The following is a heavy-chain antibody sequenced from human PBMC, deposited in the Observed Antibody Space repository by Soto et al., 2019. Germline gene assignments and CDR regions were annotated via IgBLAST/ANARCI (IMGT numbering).Heavy chain of an antibody. V-gene: IGHV1-69*13. D-gene: IGHD2-15*01. J-gene: IGHJ3*02. CDR2: IIPIFGTA. CDR1: GGTFSSYA. CDR3: ARVREPTPDSHPPHDAFDI. Sequence: SVKVSCKAAGGTFSSYAISGVRRAPGQGLEWMGGIIPIFGTANYAQKFQGGVTITADESTSTAYMELSSLRSEDTAVYSCARVREPTPDSHPPHDAFDIWGQGTMVTVSS.